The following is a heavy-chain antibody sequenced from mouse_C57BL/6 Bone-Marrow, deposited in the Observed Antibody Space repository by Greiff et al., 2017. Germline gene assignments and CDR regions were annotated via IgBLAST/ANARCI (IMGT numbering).Heavy chain of an antibody. D-gene: IGHD1-1*01. J-gene: IGHJ1*03. V-gene: IGHV1-84*01. CDR2: IYPGSGNT. CDR3: ASPHYYGSSYWYFDV. Sequence: LMKPGASVKISCKASGYTFTDYYINWVKQRPGQGLEWIGWIYPGSGNTKYNEKFKGKATLTVDTSSSTAYMQLSSLTSEDSAVYFCASPHYYGSSYWYFDVWGTGTTVTVSS. CDR1: GYTFTDYY.